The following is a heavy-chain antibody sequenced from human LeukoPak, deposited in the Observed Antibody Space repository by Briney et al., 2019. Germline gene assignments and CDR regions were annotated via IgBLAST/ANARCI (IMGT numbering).Heavy chain of an antibody. D-gene: IGHD3-22*01. J-gene: IGHJ4*02. CDR3: ARASRYDSSGYYPYYFDY. Sequence: GGSLRLSCAASGFTFSTYTMSWVRQAPGQGLKWVSSISSTSSYIYYADSVKGRFTISRDTAKNSLYLQMNTLRAEDTAVYYCARASRYDSSGYYPYYFDYWGQETLVTVSS. CDR1: GFTFSTYT. CDR2: ISSTSSYI. V-gene: IGHV3-21*01.